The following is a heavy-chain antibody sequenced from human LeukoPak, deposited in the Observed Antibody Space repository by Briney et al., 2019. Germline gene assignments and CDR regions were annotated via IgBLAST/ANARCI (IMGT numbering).Heavy chain of an antibody. CDR2: IYYSGST. V-gene: IGHV4-59*01. D-gene: IGHD6-6*01. CDR3: ARDQVSGSFGY. CDR1: GGSISSYY. Sequence: PSETLSLTCTVSGGSISSYYWSWIRQPPGKGLEWIGYIYYSGSTNYNPSLKSRVTISVDTSKNQFSLKLSSVTAADTAVYYCARDQVSGSFGYWGQGTLVTVSS. J-gene: IGHJ4*02.